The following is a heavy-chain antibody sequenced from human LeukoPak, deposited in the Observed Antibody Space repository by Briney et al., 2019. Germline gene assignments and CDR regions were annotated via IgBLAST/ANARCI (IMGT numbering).Heavy chain of an antibody. Sequence: GGSLRLSCAASGFTFSSYGMHWVRQAPGMGLEWVAVIWYDGSNKYYADSVKGRFTISRDNSKNTLYLQMNSLRAEDTAVYYCAREGPGDSSGYYLFDYWGQGTLVTVSS. CDR2: IWYDGSNK. CDR1: GFTFSSYG. CDR3: AREGPGDSSGYYLFDY. D-gene: IGHD3-22*01. J-gene: IGHJ4*02. V-gene: IGHV3-33*01.